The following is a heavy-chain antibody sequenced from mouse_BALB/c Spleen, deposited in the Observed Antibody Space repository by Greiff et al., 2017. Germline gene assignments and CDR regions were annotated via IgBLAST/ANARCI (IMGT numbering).Heavy chain of an antibody. CDR2: INPSNGRT. D-gene: IGHD2-1*01. Sequence: VQPQQPGAELVKPGASVKLSCKASGYTFTSYWMHWVKQRPGQGLEWIGEINPSNGRTNYNEKFKSKATLTVDKSSSTAYMQLSSLTSEDSAVYYCARGEYGNYGWFAYWGQGTLVTVSA. CDR3: ARGEYGNYGWFAY. V-gene: IGHV1S81*02. CDR1: GYTFTSYW. J-gene: IGHJ3*01.